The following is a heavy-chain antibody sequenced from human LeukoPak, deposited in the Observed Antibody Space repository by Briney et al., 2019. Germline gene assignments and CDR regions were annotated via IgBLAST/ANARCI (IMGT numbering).Heavy chain of an antibody. Sequence: SVKVSCKASGGTFSSYAISWVRQAPGQGLEWMGGIIPIFGTANYAQKFQGRVTITADESTSTAYMELSRLRSDDTAVYYCARATANRYRADYWGQGTLVTVSS. CDR1: GGTFSSYA. CDR2: IIPIFGTA. V-gene: IGHV1-69*01. D-gene: IGHD1-14*01. J-gene: IGHJ4*02. CDR3: ARATANRYRADY.